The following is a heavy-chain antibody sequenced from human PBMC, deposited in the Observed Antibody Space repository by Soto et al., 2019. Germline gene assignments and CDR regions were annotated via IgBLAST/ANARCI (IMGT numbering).Heavy chain of an antibody. V-gene: IGHV3-48*01. CDR1: GFTFSSYS. D-gene: IGHD4-17*01. CDR3: AGEADYLNWFNP. CDR2: ISSSSSTI. Sequence: EVQLVESGGGLVQPGGSLRLSCAASGFTFSSYSMNWVRQAPGKGLEWVSYISSSSSTIYYADSVKGRFTISRDNAKNSLYLQMNSLRAEDTAVYYCAGEADYLNWFNPWGQGTLVTVSS. J-gene: IGHJ5*02.